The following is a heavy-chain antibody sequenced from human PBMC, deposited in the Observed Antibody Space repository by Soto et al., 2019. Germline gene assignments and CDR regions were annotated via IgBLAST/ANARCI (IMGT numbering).Heavy chain of an antibody. CDR1: GFTFSSYA. CDR3: AKDDGSGSYSIDYYYYMDV. D-gene: IGHD3-10*01. CDR2: ISGSGGTT. J-gene: IGHJ6*03. Sequence: GGSLRLSCAASGFTFSSYAMSWVRQAPGKGLEWVSAISGSGGTTYYADSVKGRFTISRDNSKNTLYLQMNSLRAEDTAVYYCAKDDGSGSYSIDYYYYMDVWGKGTTVTVSS. V-gene: IGHV3-23*01.